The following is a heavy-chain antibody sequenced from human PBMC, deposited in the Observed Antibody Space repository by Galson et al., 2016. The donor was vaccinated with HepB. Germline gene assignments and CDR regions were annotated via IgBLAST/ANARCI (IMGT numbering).Heavy chain of an antibody. CDR1: GFTVRSNY. D-gene: IGHD3-3*01. Sequence: SLRLSCAASGFTVRSNYMSWVRLAPGKGLEWVSVIYSGGTTYYADSVKGRFNISRDNTNNTVHLQMNSLRVDDTAMYYCVRGRSGWSPPPFDDWGQGALVTVSS. V-gene: IGHV3-53*01. J-gene: IGHJ4*02. CDR3: VRGRSGWSPPPFDD. CDR2: IYSGGTT.